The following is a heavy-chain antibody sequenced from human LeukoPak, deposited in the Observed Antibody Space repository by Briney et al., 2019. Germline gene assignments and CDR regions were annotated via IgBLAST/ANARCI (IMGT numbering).Heavy chain of an antibody. CDR3: VRQFCSGGGCYFDY. V-gene: IGHV3-48*03. Sequence: PGGSLRLSCAASGFTFSNARMSWVRQAPGKGLEWVSYMSGTGSAIFYADSVRGRFTISRDNAKSSLFLQMNGLRAEDTAIYYCVRQFCSGGGCYFDYWGQGTLVTVSS. D-gene: IGHD2-15*01. CDR2: MSGTGSAI. J-gene: IGHJ4*02. CDR1: GFTFSNAR.